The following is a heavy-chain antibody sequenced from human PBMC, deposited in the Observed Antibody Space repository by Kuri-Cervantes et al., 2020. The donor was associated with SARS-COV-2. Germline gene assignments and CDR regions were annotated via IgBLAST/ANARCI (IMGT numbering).Heavy chain of an antibody. Sequence: GESLKISCAASGFTFSDYYMSWIRQAPGKGLEWVSYISSSGSTIYYADSVKGRFTISRDNAKNSLYLQMNSLRAEDTAVYYRAREGGDYGDYYYYGMDVWGQGTTVTVSS. CDR3: AREGGDYGDYYYYGMDV. V-gene: IGHV3-11*01. D-gene: IGHD4-17*01. CDR1: GFTFSDYY. J-gene: IGHJ6*02. CDR2: ISSSGSTI.